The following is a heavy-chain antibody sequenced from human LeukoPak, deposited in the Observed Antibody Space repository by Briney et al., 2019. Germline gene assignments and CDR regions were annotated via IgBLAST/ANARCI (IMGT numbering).Heavy chain of an antibody. V-gene: IGHV3-74*01. J-gene: IGHJ4*02. CDR3: ARESVDGNYFDY. CDR1: GFTFSSYW. CDR2: IYNDGSST. Sequence: GGSLRLSCAASGFTFSSYWMHWVRQAPGKGLVWVSRIYNDGSSTRYADSVKGRFTISRDNAKSTLYLQMNSLRAEDTAVYYCARESVDGNYFDYWGQGTLVTVSS. D-gene: IGHD2-15*01.